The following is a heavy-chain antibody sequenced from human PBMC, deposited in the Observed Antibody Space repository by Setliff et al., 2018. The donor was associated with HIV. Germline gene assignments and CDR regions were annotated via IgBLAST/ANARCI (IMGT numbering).Heavy chain of an antibody. CDR3: VRQDILTSYYMFDY. CDR1: NYTLINYG. D-gene: IGHD3-9*01. J-gene: IGHJ4*02. Sequence: GASVKVSCKASNYTLINYGVSWVRQAPGQGLEWMGRFHPYSGHTNYAQNFQGRVTMTMDASITTVYMELSRLTSDDTAVYYCVRQDILTSYYMFDYWGQGTLVTVSS. CDR2: FHPYSGHT. V-gene: IGHV1-2*06.